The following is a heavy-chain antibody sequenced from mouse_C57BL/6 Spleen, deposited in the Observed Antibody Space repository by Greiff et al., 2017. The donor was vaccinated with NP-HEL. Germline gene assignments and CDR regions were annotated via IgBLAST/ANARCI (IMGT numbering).Heavy chain of an antibody. CDR1: GYTFTSYW. CDR3: ARSGVGYGSSYDY. Sequence: QVQLQQPGAELVMPGASVKLSCKASGYTFTSYWMHWVKQRPGQGLEWIGEIDPSDSYTNYNQKFKGKSTLTVDKSSSTVYMQLSSLTSEDSAVYYCARSGVGYGSSYDYWGQGTTLTVSS. CDR2: IDPSDSYT. V-gene: IGHV1-69*01. J-gene: IGHJ2*01. D-gene: IGHD1-1*01.